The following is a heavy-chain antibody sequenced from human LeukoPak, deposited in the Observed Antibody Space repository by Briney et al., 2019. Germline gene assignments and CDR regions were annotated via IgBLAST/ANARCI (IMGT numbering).Heavy chain of an antibody. CDR3: ARHFGSSWYYFDY. Sequence: GGSLRLSCAASGFTFSSHSMNWVRQAPGKGLEWVSSISSSRSYINYADSVKGRFTISRDHAKNSLYLQMNSQRAEDTAVYYCARHFGSSWYYFDYWGQGTLVTVSS. CDR1: GFTFSSHS. J-gene: IGHJ4*02. D-gene: IGHD6-13*01. CDR2: ISSSRSYI. V-gene: IGHV3-21*01.